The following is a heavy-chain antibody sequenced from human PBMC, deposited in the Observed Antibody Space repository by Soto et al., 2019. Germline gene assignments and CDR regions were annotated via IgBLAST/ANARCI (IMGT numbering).Heavy chain of an antibody. CDR2: INPNSGGT. CDR1: GYTFTGYY. D-gene: IGHD3-3*01. J-gene: IGHJ5*02. V-gene: IGHV1-2*04. CDR3: ARGRYDFWSGYYINWFDP. Sequence: ASVKVSCKASGYTFTGYYMHWVRQAPGQGLEWMGWINPNSGGTNYAQKFQGWVTMTRDTSISTAYMELRRLRSDDTAVYYCARGRYDFWSGYYINWFDPWGQGTLVTVSS.